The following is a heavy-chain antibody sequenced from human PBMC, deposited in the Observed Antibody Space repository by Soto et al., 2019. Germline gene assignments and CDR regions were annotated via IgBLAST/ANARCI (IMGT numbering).Heavy chain of an antibody. Sequence: QVQLQQWGAGLLKPSETLSLTCAVYGRSFSGYYWSWIRQPPGKGLEWIGEINHSGSTNYNPSLKSRVTISVDTSKNHFSLKLSSVTAADTAVYYCASAYGCDVFDYWGQGTLVTVSS. D-gene: IGHD4-17*01. CDR1: GRSFSGYY. CDR2: INHSGST. J-gene: IGHJ4*02. CDR3: ASAYGCDVFDY. V-gene: IGHV4-34*01.